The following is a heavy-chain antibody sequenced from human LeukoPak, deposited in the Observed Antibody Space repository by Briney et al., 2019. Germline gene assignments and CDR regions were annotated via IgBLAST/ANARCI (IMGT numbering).Heavy chain of an antibody. CDR1: GFTFSSYW. V-gene: IGHV3-74*01. D-gene: IGHD6-13*01. CDR2: INGDGTTT. J-gene: IGHJ4*02. Sequence: GGSLRLSCAASGFTFSSYWMHWVCQAPGKGLVWVSRINGDGTTTTYADSVKGRFTISRDNAKNTLYLQMHSLRPEDTAVYYCARPIGAAGYGFDCWGQGTLVTVSS. CDR3: ARPIGAAGYGFDC.